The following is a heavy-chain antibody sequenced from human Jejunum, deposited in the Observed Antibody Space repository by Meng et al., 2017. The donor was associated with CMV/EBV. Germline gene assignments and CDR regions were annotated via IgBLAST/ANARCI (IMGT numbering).Heavy chain of an antibody. CDR3: ARQGDNNYYYTMDV. D-gene: IGHD2-15*01. CDR2: IFHSGSP. J-gene: IGHJ6*02. CDR1: GAAVISVNYY. V-gene: IGHV4-61*07. Sequence: GAAVISVNYYWSWIRHTPGKGLEWIGYIFHSGSPHYNPSLESRVTISVDTSKNQFSLKLSSVTAADTAVYYCARQGDNNYYYTMDVWGQGTTVTVSS.